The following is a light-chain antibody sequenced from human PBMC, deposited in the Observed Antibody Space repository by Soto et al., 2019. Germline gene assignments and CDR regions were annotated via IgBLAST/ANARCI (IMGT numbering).Light chain of an antibody. CDR2: DAS. V-gene: IGKV3-11*01. CDR1: QSISSY. J-gene: IGKJ5*01. CDR3: QHRSEWPVS. Sequence: SQSPSTLSASVGDRVTITCRSSQSISSYLALYQQKPGQAPRLLISDASDRATGIPARFSGSGSGTDFTLTISSLEPEDFAVYYCQHRSEWPVSFGQGTRLEI.